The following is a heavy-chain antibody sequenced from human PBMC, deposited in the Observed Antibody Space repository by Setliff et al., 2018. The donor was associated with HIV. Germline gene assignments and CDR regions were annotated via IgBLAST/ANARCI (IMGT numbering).Heavy chain of an antibody. Sequence: GGSLRLSCAASGFTFSSYGMHWVRQAPGKGLEWLAFIGYDGSSTYYADSVKGRFTISRDNAKNSLYLQMNSLRAEDAAVYYCARTTSNSYRYHYYYSMDVWGQGTTVTVSS. CDR3: ARTTSNSYRYHYYYSMDV. CDR2: IGYDGSST. J-gene: IGHJ6*02. CDR1: GFTFSSYG. V-gene: IGHV3-30*02. D-gene: IGHD4-4*01.